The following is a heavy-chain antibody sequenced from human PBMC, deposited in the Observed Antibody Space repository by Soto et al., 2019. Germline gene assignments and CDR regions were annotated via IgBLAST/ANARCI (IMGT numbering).Heavy chain of an antibody. CDR3: ARHESRGSVKRVDY. CDR2: IYYSGST. Sequence: SETLSLTCTVSGGSISSSSYYWGWIRQPPGKGLEWIGSIYYSGSTYYNPSLKSRVTISVDTSKNQFSLKLSSVTAADTAVYYCARHESRGSVKRVDYWGQGTLVTVSS. J-gene: IGHJ4*02. D-gene: IGHD3-10*01. V-gene: IGHV4-39*01. CDR1: GGSISSSSYY.